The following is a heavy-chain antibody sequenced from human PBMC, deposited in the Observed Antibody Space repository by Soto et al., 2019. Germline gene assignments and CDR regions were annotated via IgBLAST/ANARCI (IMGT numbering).Heavy chain of an antibody. J-gene: IGHJ4*02. CDR2: IWYDGSSK. Sequence: QVQLVESGGGVVQPGKSLRIACAGSGFTFGSYGMHWVRQAPGKGLEWVAHIWYDGSSKHYTGSVKGRFTISRDNPKNILYLQMNNLRVEDTAVYYCTREGLDGSGSDSSGQGILVTVSS. CDR1: GFTFGSYG. CDR3: TREGLDGSGSDS. V-gene: IGHV3-33*01. D-gene: IGHD3-10*01.